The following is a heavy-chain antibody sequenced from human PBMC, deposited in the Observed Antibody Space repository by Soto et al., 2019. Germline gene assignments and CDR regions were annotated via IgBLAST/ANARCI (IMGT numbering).Heavy chain of an antibody. V-gene: IGHV4-30-4*01. D-gene: IGHD4-17*01. CDR1: GGSISSGDHY. J-gene: IGHJ5*02. Sequence: QVQLQESGPALVRPSQTLSLTCTVSGGSISSGDHYWSWIRQPPGKGLEWMGYIYHSGNSHLNPSLKSRVTMSIDTSTNRFSLNLTSVTAADTAVYFCARLRWEIENNGFDPWGQGALVTVSS. CDR2: IYHSGNS. CDR3: ARLRWEIENNGFDP.